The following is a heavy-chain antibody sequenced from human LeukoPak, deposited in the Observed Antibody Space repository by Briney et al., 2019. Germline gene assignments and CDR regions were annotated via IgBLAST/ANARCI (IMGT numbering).Heavy chain of an antibody. D-gene: IGHD2-15*01. V-gene: IGHV3-23*01. CDR1: GFTFDGYA. Sequence: GGSLTLSCAASGFTFDGYAMSWVRQAPGKGLEWVSTITGAGNIYSSDSVKGRFTISRDKSKNTLYLQMNSLRAEDTAVYYCAKRRLGAANPGVFDYWGEGTLVTVSS. CDR2: ITGAGNI. J-gene: IGHJ4*02. CDR3: AKRRLGAANPGVFDY.